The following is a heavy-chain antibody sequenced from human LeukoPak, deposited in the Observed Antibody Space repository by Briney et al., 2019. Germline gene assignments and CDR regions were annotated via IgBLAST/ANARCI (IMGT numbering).Heavy chain of an antibody. CDR1: GGSFSGYY. CDR3: AARPSYYYGMDV. Sequence: PSETLSLTCAGYGGSFSGYYWSWIRQPPGKGLEWIGEINHSGSTNYNPSLKSRVTISVDTSKNQFSLKLSSVTAADTAVYYCAARPSYYYGMDVWGQGTTVTVSS. CDR2: INHSGST. J-gene: IGHJ6*02. D-gene: IGHD6-6*01. V-gene: IGHV4-34*01.